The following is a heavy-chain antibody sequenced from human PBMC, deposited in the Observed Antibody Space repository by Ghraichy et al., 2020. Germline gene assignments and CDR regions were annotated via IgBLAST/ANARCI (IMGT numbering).Heavy chain of an antibody. V-gene: IGHV3-48*04. CDR2: ITISSSTI. CDR3: ARENNGILTGYNTRDSDY. Sequence: GGSLRLSCAASGFTFSNYNMNWVRRAPGKGLEWVSYITISSSTIYYADSVKGRFTISRDNAKKSLYLQMNSLRAEDTAVYYCARENNGILTGYNTRDSDYWGQGTLVTVSS. J-gene: IGHJ4*02. D-gene: IGHD3-9*01. CDR1: GFTFSNYN.